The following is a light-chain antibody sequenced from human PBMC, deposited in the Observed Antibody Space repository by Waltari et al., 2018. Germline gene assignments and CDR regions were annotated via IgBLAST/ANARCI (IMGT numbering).Light chain of an antibody. CDR2: RNN. CDR3: ASWDGSMNGDWV. Sequence: QSALTQPPAASGTPGQRVTLTCSAYNPNLGNTFGPWYPQVPGPSPTLLPFRNNQRPSGVPDRFSGSKSGTSASLAITGLRSEDEAVYYCASWDGSMNGDWVFGGGTTLTVL. CDR1: NPNLGNTF. J-gene: IGLJ2*01. V-gene: IGLV1-44*01.